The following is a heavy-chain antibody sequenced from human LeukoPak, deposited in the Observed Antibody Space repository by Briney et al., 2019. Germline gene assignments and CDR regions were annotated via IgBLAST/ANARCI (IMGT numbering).Heavy chain of an antibody. Sequence: GGSLRLSCAASGFTFSNYAMSWVRQAPGKGLEWVSAISGSGDSIYYADSVKGRFTISRDSSKNTLYLQMNSLRAEDTAVYYCARSGSGWFDFWGQGTLVTVSS. CDR2: ISGSGDSI. D-gene: IGHD6-19*01. CDR1: GFTFSNYA. V-gene: IGHV3-23*01. CDR3: ARSGSGWFDF. J-gene: IGHJ4*02.